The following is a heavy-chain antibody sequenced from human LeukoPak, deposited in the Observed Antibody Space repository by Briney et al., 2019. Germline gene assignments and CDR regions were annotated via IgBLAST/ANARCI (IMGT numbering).Heavy chain of an antibody. CDR2: IKSYNDNT. Sequence: SVEVSDKAAQSTCTSSVVTTLRQSPGQGLECMGWIKSYNDNTNYTPKLQGRVNMTTDKTMSTAHSKLRGPSSDPTALYYCARALQVTMVRGVITFWFDTWGQGTLVTVSS. CDR1: QSTCTSSV. D-gene: IGHD3-10*01. V-gene: IGHV1-18*01. J-gene: IGHJ5*02. CDR3: ARALQVTMVRGVITFWFDT.